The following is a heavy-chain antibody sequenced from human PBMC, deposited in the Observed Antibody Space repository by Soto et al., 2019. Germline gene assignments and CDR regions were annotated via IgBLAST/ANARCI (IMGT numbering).Heavy chain of an antibody. D-gene: IGHD3-10*01. J-gene: IGHJ1*01. CDR3: ANLLTI. CDR2: ITSGGST. Sequence: EVQLLESGGDLVQPGGSLTLSCAASGFTLSGDAMSWVRQPPGKGLEWVSAITSGGSTYYADSMKGRFTISRDNSKNTLYLQMNSLRAEDTAVYYCANLLTIWGQGTLVTVSS. V-gene: IGHV3-23*01. CDR1: GFTLSGDA.